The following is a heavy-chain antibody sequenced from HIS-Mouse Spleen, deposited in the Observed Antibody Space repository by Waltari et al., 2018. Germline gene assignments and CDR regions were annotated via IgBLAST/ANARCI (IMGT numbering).Heavy chain of an antibody. V-gene: IGHV4-39*07. J-gene: IGHJ2*01. CDR1: GGSISSSSYY. Sequence: QLQLQESGPGLVKPSETLSLTCTVSGGSISSSSYYWGWIRQPPGKGLEWIGSIYYSGRTYYNPSLKSSVTISVDTSKTQFSRKLSSVTAADTAVYYCAREIPYSSSWYDWYFDLWGRGTLVTVSS. D-gene: IGHD6-13*01. CDR3: AREIPYSSSWYDWYFDL. CDR2: IYYSGRT.